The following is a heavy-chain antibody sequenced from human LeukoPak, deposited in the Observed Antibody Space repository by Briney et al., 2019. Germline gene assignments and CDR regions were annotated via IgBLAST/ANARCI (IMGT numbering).Heavy chain of an antibody. CDR2: TSSSSSYI. J-gene: IGHJ4*02. D-gene: IGHD3-16*01. CDR1: GFTFSSYS. Sequence: GGSLRLSCAASGFTFSSYSMNWVRQAPGKGLEWVSSTSSSSSYIYYADSVKGRFTISRDNAKNSLYLQMNSLRAEDTAVYYCARVGMNGGGYFDYWGQGTLVTVSS. CDR3: ARVGMNGGGYFDY. V-gene: IGHV3-21*01.